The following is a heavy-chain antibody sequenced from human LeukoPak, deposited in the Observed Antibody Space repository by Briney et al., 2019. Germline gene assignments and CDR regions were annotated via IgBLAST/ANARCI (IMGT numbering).Heavy chain of an antibody. J-gene: IGHJ1*01. CDR2: ISAYNGNT. Sequence: VASVKVSCKASGGTFSSYAISWVRQAPGQGLEWMGWISAYNGNTNYAQKLQGRVTMTTDTSTSTAYMELRSLRSDDTAVYYCARPPHRYPLGYFQHWGQGTLVTVSS. V-gene: IGHV1-18*01. CDR1: GGTFSSYA. D-gene: IGHD2-2*01. CDR3: ARPPHRYPLGYFQH.